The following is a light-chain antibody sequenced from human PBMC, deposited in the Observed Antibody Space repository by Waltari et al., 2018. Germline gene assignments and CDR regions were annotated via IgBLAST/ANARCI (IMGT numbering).Light chain of an antibody. J-gene: IGKJ4*01. CDR2: EIS. Sequence: EIVMTQTPLSLSVTPGQPASISCKSSQSLLHCDGKTYLYWYLQKPGQPPQPLIKEISDRFSGVPDRFSGSGSGIDFTLKISRVEANDVGVYYCMQTIHLPRTFGGGTKVDIK. V-gene: IGKV2D-29*01. CDR1: QSLLHCDGKTY. CDR3: MQTIHLPRT.